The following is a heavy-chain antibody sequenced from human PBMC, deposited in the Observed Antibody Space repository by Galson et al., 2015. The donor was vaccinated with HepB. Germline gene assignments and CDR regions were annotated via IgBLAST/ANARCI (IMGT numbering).Heavy chain of an antibody. V-gene: IGHV3-30*04. CDR3: ARDKKFNLGSSWFDAFDI. Sequence: LRLSCAASGFTFSSYAMHWVRQAPGKGLEWVAVISYDGSNKYYADSAKGRFTISRDNSKNTLYLQMNSLRAEDTAVYYCARDKKFNLGSSWFDAFDIWGQGTMVTVSS. D-gene: IGHD6-13*01. CDR1: GFTFSSYA. CDR2: ISYDGSNK. J-gene: IGHJ3*02.